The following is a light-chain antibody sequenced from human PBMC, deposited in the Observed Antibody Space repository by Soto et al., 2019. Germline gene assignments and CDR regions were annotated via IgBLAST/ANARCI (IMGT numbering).Light chain of an antibody. J-gene: IGKJ5*01. CDR1: QSVSSN. CDR3: QQYNNWPLT. V-gene: IGKV3D-15*01. CDR2: GAS. Sequence: EIVMTQSPVTLSVSPGERATLSCRASQSVSSNLAWHQQRPGQAPRLLIYGASTRATGVPARFSGGGSGTEFTLTITSLQSEDFAVYWCQQYNNWPLTFGPGIRLEIK.